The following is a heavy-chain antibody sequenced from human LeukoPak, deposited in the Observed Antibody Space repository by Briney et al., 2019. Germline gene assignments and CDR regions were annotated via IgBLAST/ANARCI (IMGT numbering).Heavy chain of an antibody. J-gene: IGHJ5*02. D-gene: IGHD4-23*01. Sequence: GASVKVSCKASGYTFTSYGINWVRQAPGQGLEWMGWISAYNGNTNYAQKLQGRVTMTTDTSTSTAYMELRSLRSDDTAVYYCARSVVPAAIWGDYGGNSLVAGFDPWGQGTLVTVSP. CDR1: GYTFTSYG. V-gene: IGHV1-18*01. CDR2: ISAYNGNT. CDR3: ARSVVPAAIWGDYGGNSLVAGFDP.